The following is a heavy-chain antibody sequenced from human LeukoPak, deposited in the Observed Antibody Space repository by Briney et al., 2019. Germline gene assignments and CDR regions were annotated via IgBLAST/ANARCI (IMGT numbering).Heavy chain of an antibody. J-gene: IGHJ6*03. CDR3: ARGVVSWGPYVVPASYFRWLYYYYMDV. CDR2: MNPNSGNT. D-gene: IGHD2-2*01. V-gene: IGHV1-8*03. CDR1: GYTFTSYD. Sequence: ASVKVSCKASGYTFTSYDINWVRQATGQGLEWMGWMNPNSGNTGYAQKFQGRVTITRNTSISTAYMELSSLRSEDTAVYYCARGVVSWGPYVVPASYFRWLYYYYMDVWGKGTTVTVSS.